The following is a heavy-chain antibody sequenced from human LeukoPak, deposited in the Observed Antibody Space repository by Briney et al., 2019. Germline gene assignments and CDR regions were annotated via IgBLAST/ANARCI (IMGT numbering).Heavy chain of an antibody. V-gene: IGHV1-18*01. CDR3: ARARDGSGSYFVWFDP. CDR1: GYTFTSYG. D-gene: IGHD3-10*01. Sequence: ASVKVSCKASGYTFTSYGISWVRQAPGQGLEWMGWISAYNGNTNYAQKFQGRVTMTRNTSISTAYMELSSLRSEDTAVYYCARARDGSGSYFVWFDPWGQGTLVTVSS. CDR2: ISAYNGNT. J-gene: IGHJ5*02.